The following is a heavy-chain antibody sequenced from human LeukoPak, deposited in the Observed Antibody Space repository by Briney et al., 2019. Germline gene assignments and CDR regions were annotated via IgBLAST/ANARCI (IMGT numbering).Heavy chain of an antibody. CDR1: GGSISSGGYS. D-gene: IGHD6-6*01. CDR2: IYHSGST. Sequence: SETLSLTCAVSGGSISSGGYSWSWIRQPPGKGLEWIGYIYHSGSTYYNPSLKSRVTISVDRSKNQFSLKLSSVTAADTAVYYCARAGAAQPYHFDYWGQGTLVTVSS. CDR3: ARAGAAQPYHFDY. J-gene: IGHJ4*02. V-gene: IGHV4-30-2*01.